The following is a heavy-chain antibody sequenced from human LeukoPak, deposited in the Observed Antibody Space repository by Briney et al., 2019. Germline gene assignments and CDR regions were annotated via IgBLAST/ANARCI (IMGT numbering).Heavy chain of an antibody. V-gene: IGHV4-59*01. J-gene: IGHJ4*02. Sequence: PSETLSLTCPVSGGSISSYYWSWIRQPPGKGLEWIGYIYYSGSTNYNPSLKSRVTISVDTSKNQFSLKLSSVTAADTAVYYCARGDYFDSSGLPNWGQGTLVTVSS. CDR3: ARGDYFDSSGLPN. CDR1: GGSISSYY. CDR2: IYYSGST. D-gene: IGHD3-22*01.